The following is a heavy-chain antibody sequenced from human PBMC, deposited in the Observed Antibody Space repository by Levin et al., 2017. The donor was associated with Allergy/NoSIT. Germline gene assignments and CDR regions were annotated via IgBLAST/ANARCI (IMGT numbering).Heavy chain of an antibody. CDR1: GYSFTSYY. CDR2: INPSGGST. Sequence: NSGGSLRLSCKASGYSFTSYYILWVRQAPGQGLEWMGRINPSGGSTRYAQKFQGRVTMTRDTSTSTVYMELSSLRSEDTAVYYCAREGGDYFGSNTGSLFDYWGQGTLVTVSS. V-gene: IGHV1-46*01. J-gene: IGHJ4*02. D-gene: IGHD3-10*01. CDR3: AREGGDYFGSNTGSLFDY.